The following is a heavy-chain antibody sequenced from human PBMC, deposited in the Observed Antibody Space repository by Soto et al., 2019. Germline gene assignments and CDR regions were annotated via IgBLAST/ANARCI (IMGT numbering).Heavy chain of an antibody. V-gene: IGHV1-8*02. CDR1: GYTFSSYD. CDR2: MNPNSGNT. Sequence: QVQLVQSGAEVKEPGASVKVSCKASGYTFSSYDINWVRQATGQGLEWMGWMNPNSGNTGYAQKFQGRVTMTRNASKGTAYKKLSSLRSEDMAVYYCARVPNYTGSATVYEDAFDIWGQGTMVSVSS. D-gene: IGHD3-10*01. J-gene: IGHJ3*02. CDR3: ARVPNYTGSATVYEDAFDI.